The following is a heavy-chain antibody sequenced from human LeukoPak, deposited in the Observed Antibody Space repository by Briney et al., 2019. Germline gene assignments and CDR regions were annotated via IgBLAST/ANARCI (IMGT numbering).Heavy chain of an antibody. CDR2: INWNGGST. CDR3: ARATRRYFDHNDAFDI. CDR1: GFTFDDYG. V-gene: IGHV3-20*04. J-gene: IGHJ3*02. D-gene: IGHD3-9*01. Sequence: GGSLILSCAASGFTFDDYGMSWVRQAPGKGLEWVSGINWNGGSTGYADSVKGRFTISRDNAKNSLYLQMNSLRAEGTALYYCARATRRYFDHNDAFDIWGQGTMVTVSS.